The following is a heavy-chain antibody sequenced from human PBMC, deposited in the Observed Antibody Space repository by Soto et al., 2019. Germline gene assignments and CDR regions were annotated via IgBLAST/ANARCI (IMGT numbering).Heavy chain of an antibody. CDR2: FDPEVGET. CDR3: ATDLGVSEPTDY. J-gene: IGHJ4*02. V-gene: IGHV1-24*01. CDR1: GYTLTELS. Sequence: ASVKVSCKVSGYTLTELSMHWVRQAPGKGLEWMGGFDPEVGETIYAQKFQGRVTMTEDTSTDTAYMELSSLRSEDTAVYYCATDLGVSEPTDYWGQGTLVTVSS. D-gene: IGHD3-3*01.